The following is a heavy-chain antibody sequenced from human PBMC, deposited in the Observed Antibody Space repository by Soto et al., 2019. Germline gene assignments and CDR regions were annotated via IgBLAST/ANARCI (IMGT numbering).Heavy chain of an antibody. CDR3: ARGHYGSGSYSTYDY. Sequence: QVQLQESGPGLVTPSQTLSLTCTVSGDSISSGGYYWTWIRQHPGKGLEWIGYIYHSGSTYYNPSLRRRVTISVDTSENQFSLKLSSVTAADTAVYYCARGHYGSGSYSTYDYWGQGTLVTVSS. J-gene: IGHJ4*02. CDR1: GDSISSGGYY. D-gene: IGHD3-10*01. V-gene: IGHV4-31*03. CDR2: IYHSGST.